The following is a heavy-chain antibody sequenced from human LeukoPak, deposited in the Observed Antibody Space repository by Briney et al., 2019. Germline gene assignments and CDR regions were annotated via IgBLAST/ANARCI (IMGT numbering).Heavy chain of an antibody. CDR1: GFTFSSYE. Sequence: QPGGSLRLSCAASGFTFSSYEMNWVRQAPGKGLEWVSYISSSGSTIYYADSVKGRFTISRDNAKNSLYLQMNSLRAEDTAVYYCARSRLGHSGWRIDFDCWGQGTLVTVSS. V-gene: IGHV3-48*03. CDR3: ARSRLGHSGWRIDFDC. J-gene: IGHJ4*02. D-gene: IGHD6-19*01. CDR2: ISSSGSTI.